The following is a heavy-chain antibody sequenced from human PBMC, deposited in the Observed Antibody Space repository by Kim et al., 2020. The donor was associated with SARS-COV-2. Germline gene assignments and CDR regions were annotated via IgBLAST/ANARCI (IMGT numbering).Heavy chain of an antibody. J-gene: IGHJ6*02. V-gene: IGHV4-61*01. Sequence: SETLSLTCTVSGGSVSSGSYYWSWIRQPPGKGLEWIGYIYYSGSTNYNPSLKSRVTISVDTSKNQFSLKLSSVTAADTAVYYCARSGGSGSYYYYGMDVWGQGTTVTVSS. CDR2: IYYSGST. CDR1: GGSVSSGSYY. D-gene: IGHD3-10*01. CDR3: ARSGGSGSYYYYGMDV.